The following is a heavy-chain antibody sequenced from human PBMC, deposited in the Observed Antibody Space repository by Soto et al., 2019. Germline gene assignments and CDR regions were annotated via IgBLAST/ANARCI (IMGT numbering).Heavy chain of an antibody. J-gene: IGHJ6*02. CDR2: IYWGEDK. D-gene: IGHD1-7*01. V-gene: IGHV2-5*02. CDR1: GFSLSTNGLG. CDR3: AWWNYESGLDV. Sequence: QITLKESGPTLVRPTQTLTLTCSFSGFSLSTNGLGVGWIRQPPGKALEWLAFIYWGEDKRYSPSLKTRLTVTTDTSKNDVVLTLTNMDPLDTGTYYCAWWNYESGLDVWGQGTTVTVSS.